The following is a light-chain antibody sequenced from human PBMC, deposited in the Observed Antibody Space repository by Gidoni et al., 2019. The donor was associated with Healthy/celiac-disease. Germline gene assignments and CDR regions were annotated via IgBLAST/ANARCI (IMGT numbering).Light chain of an antibody. CDR2: EVS. Sequence: QSALTQPASVSGSPGQSIPISCTGTSSDVGGYNYVSWYQQHPGKAPKLMISEVSNRPSGVSNRFSGSKSGNTASLTISGLQAEDEADYYCSSYTSSSTLPVFGGGTKLTVL. J-gene: IGLJ2*01. CDR3: SSYTSSSTLPV. CDR1: SSDVGGYNY. V-gene: IGLV2-14*01.